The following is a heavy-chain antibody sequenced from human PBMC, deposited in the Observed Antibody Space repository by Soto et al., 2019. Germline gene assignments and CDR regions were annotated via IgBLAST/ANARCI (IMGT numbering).Heavy chain of an antibody. CDR1: GFTFSSYG. CDR3: ASTYGDPYFDY. CDR2: IWYDGSNK. V-gene: IGHV3-33*01. J-gene: IGHJ4*02. Sequence: GGSLRLSCAASGFTFSSYGMHWVRQAPGKGLEWVAVIWYDGSNKYYADSVKGRFTISRDNSKNTLYLQMNSLRAEDTAVYYCASTYGDPYFDYWGQGTLVTVSS. D-gene: IGHD4-17*01.